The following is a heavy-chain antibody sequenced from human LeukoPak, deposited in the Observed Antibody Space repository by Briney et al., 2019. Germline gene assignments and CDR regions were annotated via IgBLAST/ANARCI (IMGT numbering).Heavy chain of an antibody. CDR2: IYHSGST. V-gene: IGHV4-30-2*01. D-gene: IGHD2-15*01. CDR3: ARACSGGSCYPYYYYGMDV. CDR1: GGSISSGGYS. J-gene: IGHJ6*02. Sequence: SETLSLTCAVSGGSISSGGYSWSWIQQPPGKGLEWIGYIYHSGSTYYNPSLKSRVTISVDRSKNQFSLKLSSVTAADTAVYYCARACSGGSCYPYYYYGMDVWGQGTTVTVSS.